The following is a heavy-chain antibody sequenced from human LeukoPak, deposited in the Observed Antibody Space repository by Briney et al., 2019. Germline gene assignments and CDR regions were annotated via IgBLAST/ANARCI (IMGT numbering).Heavy chain of an antibody. J-gene: IGHJ5*02. CDR2: VHSSGGVI. Sequence: ASPKICCRASWNTFTSHYKKWVPQASGQGMQGMGIVHSSGGVIRYAQEFQGRVTVTRDTSTSTVYMELSSLRSEDTAVYYCAGSSHQRNWFDPWGQGTLVIVSS. CDR1: WNTFTSHY. CDR3: AGSSHQRNWFDP. V-gene: IGHV1-46*01. D-gene: IGHD1-26*01.